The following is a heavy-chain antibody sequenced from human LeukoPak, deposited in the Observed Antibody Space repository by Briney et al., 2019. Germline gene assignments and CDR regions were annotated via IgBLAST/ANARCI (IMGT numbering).Heavy chain of an antibody. Sequence: SSVKVSYKASGGTFSSYAISWVRQAPGQGLEWMEGIIPIFGTANYAQKFQGRVTITTDKSTSTAYMELSSLRSEDTAVYYCARVVGAPNSGWYYFDYWGQGTLVTVSS. CDR2: IIPIFGTA. J-gene: IGHJ4*02. CDR1: GGTFSSYA. V-gene: IGHV1-69*05. D-gene: IGHD6-19*01. CDR3: ARVVGAPNSGWYYFDY.